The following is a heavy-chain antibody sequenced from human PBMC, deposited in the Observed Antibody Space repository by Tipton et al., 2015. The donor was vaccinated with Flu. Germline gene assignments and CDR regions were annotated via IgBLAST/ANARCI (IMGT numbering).Heavy chain of an antibody. CDR1: GASISGNNW. CDR2: IYHSGFS. J-gene: IGHJ6*02. D-gene: IGHD1-1*01. CDR3: ARGWTSDNNYYDGMDV. Sequence: SLRLSCTVSGASISGNNWWSWVRPTPGKRLEWIGEIYHSGFSNRNPSLRGRVTISVDKAKNQFYLRLTSVTAADTAVYYCARGWTSDNNYYDGMDVWGQGTTVTVSS. V-gene: IGHV4-4*02.